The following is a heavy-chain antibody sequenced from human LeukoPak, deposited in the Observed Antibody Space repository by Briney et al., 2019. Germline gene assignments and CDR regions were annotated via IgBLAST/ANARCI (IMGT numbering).Heavy chain of an antibody. V-gene: IGHV4-61*08. D-gene: IGHD5-18*01. J-gene: IGHJ3*02. CDR1: GGSISSGGYY. Sequence: SETLSLTCTVSGGSISSGGYYWSWIRQPPGKGLEWIGYIYYSGSTNYNPSLKSRVTISVDTSKNQFSLKLSSVTAADTAVYYCARLSLIHDAFDIWGQGTMVTVSS. CDR3: ARLSLIHDAFDI. CDR2: IYYSGST.